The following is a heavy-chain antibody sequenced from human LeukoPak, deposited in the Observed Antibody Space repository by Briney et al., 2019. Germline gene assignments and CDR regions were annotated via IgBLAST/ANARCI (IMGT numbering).Heavy chain of an antibody. J-gene: IGHJ3*02. V-gene: IGHV4-59*01. CDR1: GGSISSYY. Sequence: SETLSLTCTVSGGSISSYYWSWIRQPPGKGLEWIGYIYYGGSTNYNPSLKSRVTISVDTSKNQFSLKLSSVTAADTAVYYCARVRGTTVVTWAFDIWGQGTMVTVSS. D-gene: IGHD4-23*01. CDR2: IYYGGST. CDR3: ARVRGTTVVTWAFDI.